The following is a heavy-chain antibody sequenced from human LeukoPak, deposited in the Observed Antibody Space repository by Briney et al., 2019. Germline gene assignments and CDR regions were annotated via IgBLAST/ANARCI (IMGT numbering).Heavy chain of an antibody. D-gene: IGHD1-14*01. V-gene: IGHV3-7*01. CDR2: IKQDGSEK. Sequence: GGSLRLSCAASGFTFSSYWMCWVRQAPGKGLDWVANIKQDGSEKYYVDSVKGRFTISRDNAKNSLYLQMNSLRAEDTAVYYCARDFTGYYYYMDVWGKGTTVTVSS. CDR1: GFTFSSYW. CDR3: ARDFTGYYYYMDV. J-gene: IGHJ6*03.